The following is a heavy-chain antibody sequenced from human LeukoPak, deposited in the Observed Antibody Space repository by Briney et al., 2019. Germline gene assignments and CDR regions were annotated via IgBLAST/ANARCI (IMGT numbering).Heavy chain of an antibody. V-gene: IGHV3-7*04. CDR2: IKQDGREK. J-gene: IGHJ6*03. D-gene: IGHD3-3*01. CDR1: GFTFSSDW. Sequence: GASLRLSCAASGFTFSSDWMSWVRQAPGKGLEWVANIKQDGREKYYVDSVKGRFTISRDNAKNSLYLQMSSLRAEDTAVYYCARVYYDFWSGYAINYYYYYMDVWGKGTTVTVSS. CDR3: ARVYYDFWSGYAINYYYYYMDV.